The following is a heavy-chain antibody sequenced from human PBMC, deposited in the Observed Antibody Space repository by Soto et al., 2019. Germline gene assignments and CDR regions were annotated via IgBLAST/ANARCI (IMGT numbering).Heavy chain of an antibody. CDR1: GFTFNNET. CDR2: ISGSSSYI. J-gene: IGHJ4*02. Sequence: GSLRLSCGTSGFTFNNETMNWVRQAPGKGLEWVSSISGSSSYIYYADSLEGRFTISRDNARNSLFLHLTGLRAEDTAVYYCARGHTELDFWGRGTLVTVSS. CDR3: ARGHTELDF. V-gene: IGHV3-21*01. D-gene: IGHD1-1*01.